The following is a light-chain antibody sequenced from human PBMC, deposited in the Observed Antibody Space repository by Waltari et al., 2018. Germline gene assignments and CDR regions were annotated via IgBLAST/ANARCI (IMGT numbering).Light chain of an antibody. Sequence: QSVLTQPPSVSGAPGPRVTISCTGSSSNIGSYSHVHWYQHLPGTAPKVLIYANNNRPSGVPDRFSGSKSGASASLAITGLQAEDEADYYCQSFDSSLDGYVFGTGTKVTVL. J-gene: IGLJ1*01. CDR2: ANN. CDR3: QSFDSSLDGYV. CDR1: SSNIGSYSH. V-gene: IGLV1-40*01.